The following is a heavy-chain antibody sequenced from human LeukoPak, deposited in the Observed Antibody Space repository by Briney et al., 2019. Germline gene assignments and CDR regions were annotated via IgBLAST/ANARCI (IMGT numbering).Heavy chain of an antibody. V-gene: IGHV3-30*18. J-gene: IGHJ5*02. Sequence: GGSLRLSCAASGFRFSSYGMHWVRQAPGKGLEWVAVISDDGSKIYYGDSVKGRFTISRDNSKNTLNLQMDSLRADDTAVYYCGKGPGYSVYDNLPHHWGQGTLVTVSS. CDR1: GFRFSSYG. D-gene: IGHD5/OR15-5a*01. CDR2: ISDDGSKI. CDR3: GKGPGYSVYDNLPHH.